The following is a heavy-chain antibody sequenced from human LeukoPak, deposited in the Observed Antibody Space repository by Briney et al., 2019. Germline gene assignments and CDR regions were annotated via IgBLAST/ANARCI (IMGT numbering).Heavy chain of an antibody. J-gene: IGHJ3*02. CDR3: ATGIVGATVGGDALDI. Sequence: ATVKISCKVSGYTFTDYYMHWVQQAPGKGLEWMGLVDPEDGETIYAEKFQGRVTITADTSTDTAYMELSSLRSEDTAVYYCATGIVGATVGGDALDIWGQGTMVTVSS. D-gene: IGHD1-26*01. CDR1: GYTFTDYY. V-gene: IGHV1-69-2*01. CDR2: VDPEDGET.